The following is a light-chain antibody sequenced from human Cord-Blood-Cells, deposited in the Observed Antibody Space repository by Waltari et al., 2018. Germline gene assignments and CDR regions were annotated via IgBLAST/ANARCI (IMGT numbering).Light chain of an antibody. CDR2: DVS. CDR3: SSYTSSSTPVV. CDR1: SSDVGGYNY. Sequence: QSALTQPASVSGSPGQSITISCTGTSSDVGGYNYVSWYQQHPGKAPKRMIYDVSNRPSGVSNRFSGSKSGNTASLTSSGLQAEDEADYYCSSYTSSSTPVVFGGGTKLTVL. V-gene: IGLV2-14*01. J-gene: IGLJ2*01.